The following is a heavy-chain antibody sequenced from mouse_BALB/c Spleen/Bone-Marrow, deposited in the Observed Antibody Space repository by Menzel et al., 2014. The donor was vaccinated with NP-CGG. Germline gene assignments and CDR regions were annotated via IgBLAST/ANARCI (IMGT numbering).Heavy chain of an antibody. CDR2: IDPANGNT. D-gene: IGHD2-2*01. CDR3: ASYVYGYHFEY. V-gene: IGHV14-3*02. CDR1: GFNIKDTY. Sequence: EVQGVESGAELVKPGASVKLSCTASGFNIKDTYMHWVKQRPEQGLEWIGRIDPANGNTKYDPKFQGKATITADTSSNTAYLQLSSLTSEDTAVYYCASYVYGYHFEYWGQGTTRTVSS. J-gene: IGHJ2*01.